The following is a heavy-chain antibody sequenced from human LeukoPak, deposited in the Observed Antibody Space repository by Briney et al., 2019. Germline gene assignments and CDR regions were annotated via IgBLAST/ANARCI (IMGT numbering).Heavy chain of an antibody. Sequence: GGSLRLSCAASGLTFNTYGMHWVRQAPGKGLEWVAVISYDGRNRYYTDSVKGRFTTSRDDSRNTLYLQMNSLRVEDTAVYYCETGGSPEEVVSACFDNWGQGNLVTVSS. V-gene: IGHV3-33*05. CDR1: GLTFNTYG. J-gene: IGHJ4*02. CDR2: ISYDGRNR. CDR3: ETGGSPEEVVSACFDN. D-gene: IGHD2-15*01.